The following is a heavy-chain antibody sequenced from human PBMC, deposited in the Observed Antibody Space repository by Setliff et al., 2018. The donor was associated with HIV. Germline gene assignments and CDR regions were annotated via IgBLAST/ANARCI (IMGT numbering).Heavy chain of an antibody. CDR3: VSSSSHGYHNYALDV. V-gene: IGHV3-7*03. J-gene: IGHJ6*02. CDR1: GFTFSTYW. Sequence: GGSLRLSCVASGFTFSTYWMSWVRQAPGEGPEWVANIQRDGSEKNYVDSVKGRFTISRGNAKNSLYLQMNSLRAEDTAVYYCVSSSSHGYHNYALDVWGQGTTVTVSS. CDR2: IQRDGSEK. D-gene: IGHD6-13*01.